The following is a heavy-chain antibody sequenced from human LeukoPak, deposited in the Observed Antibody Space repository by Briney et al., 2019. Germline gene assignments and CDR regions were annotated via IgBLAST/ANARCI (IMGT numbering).Heavy chain of an antibody. D-gene: IGHD1-1*01. CDR1: GFTFSSYG. J-gene: IGHJ5*02. CDR2: IRYDGSNK. Sequence: GGSLRLSCAASGFTFSSYGMHWVRQAPGKGLEWVAFIRYDGSNKYYADSVKGRFTISRDNSKNTLYLQMNGLRAEDTAVYYCAKDGTGDRNDRRFDPWGQGTLVTVSS. V-gene: IGHV3-30*02. CDR3: AKDGTGDRNDRRFDP.